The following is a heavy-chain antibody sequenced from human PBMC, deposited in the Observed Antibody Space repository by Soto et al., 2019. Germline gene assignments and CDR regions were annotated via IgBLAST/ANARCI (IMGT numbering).Heavy chain of an antibody. CDR3: ARVRANCSGGSCYRYYFDY. V-gene: IGHV1-3*01. CDR2: INAGNGNT. Sequence: RASVKVSCKASGYTFTSYAMHWVRQAPGQRLEWMGWINAGNGNTKYSQKFQGRVTITRDTSASTAYMELSSLRSEDTAVYYCARVRANCSGGSCYRYYFDYWGQGTLVTVSS. J-gene: IGHJ4*02. CDR1: GYTFTSYA. D-gene: IGHD2-15*01.